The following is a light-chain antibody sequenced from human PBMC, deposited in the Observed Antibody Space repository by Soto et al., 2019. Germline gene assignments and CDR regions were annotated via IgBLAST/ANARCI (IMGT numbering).Light chain of an antibody. CDR2: EDT. CDR3: SSYTSSSTL. J-gene: IGLJ2*01. Sequence: QSALTQPASVSGSPGQSITISCAGTSSDVGSHPLVSWYQQHPGKAPKLMISEDTKRPSGVSNRFSGSKSGNMASLTISGLQAEDEADYYCSSYTSSSTLFGGGTKLTVL. CDR1: SSDVGSHPL. V-gene: IGLV2-14*02.